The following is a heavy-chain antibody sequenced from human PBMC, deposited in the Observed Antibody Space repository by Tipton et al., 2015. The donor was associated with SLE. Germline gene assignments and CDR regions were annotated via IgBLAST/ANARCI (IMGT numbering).Heavy chain of an antibody. D-gene: IGHD2-8*02. CDR1: GFNFPGYW. Sequence: SLRLSCAASGFNFPGYWMSWVRQAPGKGLEWVAKIKPDGSEKYYVDSVKGRFTISKDSARNLLFLQMDGLRADDTAVYFCVTDAWWSFGYWGQGTMVTVSS. V-gene: IGHV3-7*01. J-gene: IGHJ4*02. CDR3: VTDAWWSFGY. CDR2: IKPDGSEK.